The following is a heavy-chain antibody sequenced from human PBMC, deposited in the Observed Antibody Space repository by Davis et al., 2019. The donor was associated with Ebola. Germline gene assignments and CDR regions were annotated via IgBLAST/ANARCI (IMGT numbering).Heavy chain of an antibody. D-gene: IGHD6-19*01. V-gene: IGHV3-30*03. Sequence: GESLKISCAASGFTFSSYGMHWVRQAPGKGLEWVAVISYDGSNKYYADSVKGRFTISRDNSNNLLYLQLNSLRAEDTAVYYCARDPMTVAGNYYYNGMDVWGQGTTVTVS. CDR1: GFTFSSYG. J-gene: IGHJ6*02. CDR3: ARDPMTVAGNYYYNGMDV. CDR2: ISYDGSNK.